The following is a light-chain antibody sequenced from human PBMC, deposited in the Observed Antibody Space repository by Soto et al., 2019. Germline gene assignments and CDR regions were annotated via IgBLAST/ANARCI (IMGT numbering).Light chain of an antibody. CDR3: QQYNNWPLT. J-gene: IGKJ3*01. CDR1: QSVSTN. V-gene: IGKV3-15*01. Sequence: VMTQAPATLSVSPGERATLSCRASQSVSTNFAWSQQKPGQAPRLLIYGASTRATGIPARFSGSGSGTEFTLTFRSLQSDDCAVYYCQQYNNWPLTFGTGTKVDV. CDR2: GAS.